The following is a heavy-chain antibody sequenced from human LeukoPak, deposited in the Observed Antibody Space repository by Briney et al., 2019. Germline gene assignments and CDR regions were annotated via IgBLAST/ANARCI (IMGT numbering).Heavy chain of an antibody. V-gene: IGHV3-23*01. CDR3: AKERDGYKH. CDR1: GFTFSAYG. D-gene: IGHD5-24*01. CDR2: ISGSAAAT. Sequence: PGGSLRLSCAASGFTFSAYGMTWVRQAPGKGLEWVSAISGSAAATFYADSVKGRFTISRDNSRNTLYLQMNSLRAEDTAVYYCAKERDGYKHWGQGTLVTVSS. J-gene: IGHJ1*01.